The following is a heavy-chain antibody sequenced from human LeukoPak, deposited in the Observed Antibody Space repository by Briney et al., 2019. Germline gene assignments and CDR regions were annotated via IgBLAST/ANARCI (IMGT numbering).Heavy chain of an antibody. CDR3: VREVSVGAIDY. CDR1: GGSISSYY. CDR2: IYYSGST. V-gene: IGHV4-59*01. J-gene: IGHJ4*02. Sequence: SETLSLTCTVSGGSISSYYWSWIRQPPGKGLEWIGYIYYSGSTNYNPSLKSRVTISVDTSKNQFSLKLSSVTAADTAVYYCVREVSVGAIDYWGQGTLVTVSS. D-gene: IGHD1-26*01.